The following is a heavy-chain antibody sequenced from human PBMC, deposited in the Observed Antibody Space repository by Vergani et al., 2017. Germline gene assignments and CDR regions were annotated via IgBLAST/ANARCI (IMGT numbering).Heavy chain of an antibody. Sequence: QVQLQESGPGLVKPSQTLSLTCTFSGGSISSGGYYWSWIPQHPGKGLEWIGYIYYSGSTYYNPSLKSRFTISLDTSKNQFSLKLSSVTAADTAVYCCARVPYHYDSSGYSTIAFDIWGQGTMVTVSS. CDR2: IYYSGST. J-gene: IGHJ3*02. CDR1: GGSISSGGYY. D-gene: IGHD3-22*01. CDR3: ARVPYHYDSSGYSTIAFDI. V-gene: IGHV4-31*02.